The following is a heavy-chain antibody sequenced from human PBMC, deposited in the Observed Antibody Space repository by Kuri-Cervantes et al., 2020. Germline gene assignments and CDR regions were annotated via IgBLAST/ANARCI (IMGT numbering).Heavy chain of an antibody. CDR1: GYTFTSYY. CDR2: INPSGGST. CDR3: ARMERNDYGDYGYFDY. V-gene: IGHV1-46*01. D-gene: IGHD4-17*01. Sequence: ASVKVSCKASGYTFTSYYMHWVRQAPGQGLEWMGIINPSGGSTSYAQKFKGWVTMTRDTSISTAYMELSRLRSDDTAVYYCARMERNDYGDYGYFDYWGQGTLVTVSS. J-gene: IGHJ4*02.